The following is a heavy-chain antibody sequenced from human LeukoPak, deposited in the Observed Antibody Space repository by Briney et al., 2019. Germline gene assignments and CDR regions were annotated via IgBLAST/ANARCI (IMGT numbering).Heavy chain of an antibody. Sequence: GGSLRLSCAASGFTFNNYSMSWVRQAPGKGLEWVSSISAGSTYIHYADSVKGRFTISRDNARNSLFMQMNSLRAEDTAVYYCVRDGATRLEFDYWGQGTLVTVSS. CDR3: VRDGATRLEFDY. V-gene: IGHV3-21*01. J-gene: IGHJ4*02. CDR2: ISAGSTYI. CDR1: GFTFNNYS. D-gene: IGHD4/OR15-4a*01.